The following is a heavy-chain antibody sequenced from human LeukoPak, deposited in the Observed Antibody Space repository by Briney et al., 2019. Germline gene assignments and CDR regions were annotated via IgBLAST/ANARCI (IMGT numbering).Heavy chain of an antibody. CDR1: GGSISSYY. J-gene: IGHJ6*02. Sequence: SETLSLTCTVSGGSISSYYWSWIRQPPGKGLEWIGYIYYSGSTNYNPSLKSRVTISVDTSKNQFSLKLSSVTAADTAVYYCARLRTADNYYYYYGMDVWGQGTTVTVSS. CDR3: ARLRTADNYYYYYGMDV. V-gene: IGHV4-59*01. CDR2: IYYSGST.